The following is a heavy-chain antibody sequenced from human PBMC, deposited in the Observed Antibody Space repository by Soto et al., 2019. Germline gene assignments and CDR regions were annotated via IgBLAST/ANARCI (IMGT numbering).Heavy chain of an antibody. CDR1: GFTFSSYA. V-gene: IGHV3-30-3*01. D-gene: IGHD6-19*01. CDR3: ARDLGPLAVAGTTPYY. CDR2: ISYDGSNR. Sequence: GGSLRLSCAASGFTFSSYAMHWVRQAPGKGLEWVAVISYDGSNRYYADSVKGRFTISRDNSKNTLYLQMNSLRAEDTAVYYCARDLGPLAVAGTTPYYWGQGTLVTVSS. J-gene: IGHJ4*02.